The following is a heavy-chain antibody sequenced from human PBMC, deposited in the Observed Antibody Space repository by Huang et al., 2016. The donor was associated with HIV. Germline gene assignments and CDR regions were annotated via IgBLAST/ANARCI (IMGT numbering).Heavy chain of an antibody. D-gene: IGHD2-21*01. J-gene: IGHJ3*02. CDR2: FDPEHGET. Sequence: QVQLVQSGAEVKKPGASVMVSCKVSGYTLTELSIHWVRQAPGKGLEWMGGFDPEHGETIYAQSFQGRVTMTEDTSTDTAYMELHSMRPEDTAVYYCAAGYDTYYDIWGQGTMVIASS. V-gene: IGHV1-24*01. CDR3: AAGYDTYYDI. CDR1: GYTLTELS.